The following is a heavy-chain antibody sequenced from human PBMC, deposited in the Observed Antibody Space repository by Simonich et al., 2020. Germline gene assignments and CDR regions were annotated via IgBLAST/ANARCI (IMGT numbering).Heavy chain of an antibody. Sequence: GGGLVQPGGSLRLSCAASGFTFSSYAMGWVRQAPGKGLEWVSAISGSGGSQYYADSVKGRFTISRDNSKNTLYLQMNSLRAEDTAVYYCAKDLGERITMIVVVIDAFDIWGQGTMVTVSS. CDR1: GFTFSSYA. CDR2: ISGSGGSQ. V-gene: IGHV3-23*01. D-gene: IGHD3-22*01. CDR3: AKDLGERITMIVVVIDAFDI. J-gene: IGHJ3*02.